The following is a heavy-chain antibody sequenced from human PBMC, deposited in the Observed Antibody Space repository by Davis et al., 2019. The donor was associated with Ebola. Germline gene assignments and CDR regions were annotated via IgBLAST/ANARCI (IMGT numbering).Heavy chain of an antibody. CDR3: ARAVAGTFEGWFDP. J-gene: IGHJ5*02. CDR2: ISAYNGNT. CDR1: GYTFTSYG. D-gene: IGHD6-19*01. V-gene: IGHV1-18*01. Sequence: ASVKVSCKASGYTFTSYGISWVRQAPGQGLEWMGWISAYNGNTNYAQKLQGRVTMTTDKSTRTAYMELRSLRSDDTAVYYCARAVAGTFEGWFDPWGQGTLVTVSS.